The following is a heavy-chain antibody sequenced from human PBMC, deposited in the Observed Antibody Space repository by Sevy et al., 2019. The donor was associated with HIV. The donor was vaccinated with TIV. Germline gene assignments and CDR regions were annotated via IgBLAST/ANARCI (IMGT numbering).Heavy chain of an antibody. J-gene: IGHJ4*02. D-gene: IGHD2-21*01. CDR1: GFTFSSYG. V-gene: IGHV3-30*02. Sequence: GGSLRLSCAASGFTFSSYGMHWVRQAPGKGLEWVAFIRYDGSNKYYAYSVKGRFTISRDNSKNTLYLQMNSLRAEDTAVYYCAKAYCGGDCPEYYFDYWGQGTLVTVS. CDR2: IRYDGSNK. CDR3: AKAYCGGDCPEYYFDY.